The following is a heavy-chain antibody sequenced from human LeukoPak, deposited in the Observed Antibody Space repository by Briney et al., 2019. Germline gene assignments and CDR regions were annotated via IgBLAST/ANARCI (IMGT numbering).Heavy chain of an antibody. V-gene: IGHV3-30*18. CDR1: GFTSSSYG. CDR3: AKPPLIRTVTHGDGY. D-gene: IGHD4-17*01. CDR2: ISYDGSNK. Sequence: PGGSLRLSCAASGFTSSSYGMHWVRQAPGKGLEWVAVISYDGSNKYYADSVKGRFTISRDNSKNTLYLQMNSLRAEDTAVYYCAKPPLIRTVTHGDGYWGQGTLVTVSS. J-gene: IGHJ4*02.